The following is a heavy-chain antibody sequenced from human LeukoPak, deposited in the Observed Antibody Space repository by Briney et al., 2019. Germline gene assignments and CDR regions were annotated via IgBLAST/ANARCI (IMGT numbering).Heavy chain of an antibody. Sequence: PSETLSLTCTVSGGSFSGYYWSWIRQPPGKGLEWVSAISGSGGSTYYADSVKGRFTISRDNSKNTLYLQMNSLRAEDTAVYYCAPTGSGHIDYWGQGTLVTVSS. J-gene: IGHJ4*02. V-gene: IGHV3-23*01. CDR1: GGSFSGYY. D-gene: IGHD6-19*01. CDR2: ISGSGGST. CDR3: APTGSGHIDY.